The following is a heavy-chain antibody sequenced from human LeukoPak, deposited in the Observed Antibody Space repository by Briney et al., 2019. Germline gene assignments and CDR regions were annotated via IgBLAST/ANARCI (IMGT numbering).Heavy chain of an antibody. CDR3: ARGYCSGGSCLLDAFDI. V-gene: IGHV4-59*01. CDR1: DGSITNYD. J-gene: IGHJ3*02. D-gene: IGHD2-15*01. Sequence: SETLSLTCTVSDGSITNYDWSWVRQPPGKGLEFIGHVHYSGSTNYNPSLKSRVTISVDTSKNQFSLKLSSVTAADTAVYYCARGYCSGGSCLLDAFDIWGQGTMVTVSS. CDR2: VHYSGST.